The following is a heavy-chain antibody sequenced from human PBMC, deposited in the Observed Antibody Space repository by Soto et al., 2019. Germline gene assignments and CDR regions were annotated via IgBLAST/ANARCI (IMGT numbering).Heavy chain of an antibody. Sequence: PGESLKISCKGSGYSFTIYWIGWVRQMPGKGLEWMGIIYPGDSDTRYSPSFQGQVTISADKSISTAYLQWSSLKASDTAMYYCARLERLNRDGYNNGAFDIWGQGTMVTVSS. CDR1: GYSFTIYW. CDR3: ARLERLNRDGYNNGAFDI. CDR2: IYPGDSDT. J-gene: IGHJ3*02. D-gene: IGHD5-12*01. V-gene: IGHV5-51*01.